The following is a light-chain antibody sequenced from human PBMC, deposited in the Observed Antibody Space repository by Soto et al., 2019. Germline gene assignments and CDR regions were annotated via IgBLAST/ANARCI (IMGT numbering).Light chain of an antibody. Sequence: IVLTQSPGTLSLSPGEGATLSCRASQSVGSNYLAWYQQRPGQAPSLLIYGASNRATDIPARFSGSGSGTDFTLTISILEPEDFAVYYCQQYGSSPYTFGQGTKLEIK. CDR2: GAS. CDR1: QSVGSNY. J-gene: IGKJ2*01. V-gene: IGKV3-20*01. CDR3: QQYGSSPYT.